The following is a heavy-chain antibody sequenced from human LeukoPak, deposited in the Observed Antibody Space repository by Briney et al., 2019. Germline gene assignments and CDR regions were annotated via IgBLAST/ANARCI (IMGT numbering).Heavy chain of an antibody. V-gene: IGHV4-59*08. Sequence: PSEALSVTCTVSGGSIRSYYWSWIRQPPGKGLEWIGYMYYSGSTNYNPSLKSRITISVDRSKNQFSLKLSSVTAADTAVYYCARHGGSGSYYNWFDPWGQGTLVTVSS. J-gene: IGHJ5*02. CDR2: MYYSGST. CDR3: ARHGGSGSYYNWFDP. CDR1: GGSIRSYY. D-gene: IGHD3-10*01.